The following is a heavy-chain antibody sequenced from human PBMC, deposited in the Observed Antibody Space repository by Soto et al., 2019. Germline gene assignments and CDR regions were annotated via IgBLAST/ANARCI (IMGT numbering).Heavy chain of an antibody. Sequence: QVQLVQSGAEVKKPGSSVKVSCKASGGTFSSYTISWVRQAPGQGLEWMGRIIPILGIANYAQKFQGRVTITADKSTSTAYMELSSLRAQDTAVYYCARAGGYSHGWSNPNWFDPWGQGTLVTVSS. J-gene: IGHJ5*02. D-gene: IGHD5-18*01. CDR3: ARAGGYSHGWSNPNWFDP. CDR1: GGTFSSYT. V-gene: IGHV1-69*02. CDR2: IIPILGIA.